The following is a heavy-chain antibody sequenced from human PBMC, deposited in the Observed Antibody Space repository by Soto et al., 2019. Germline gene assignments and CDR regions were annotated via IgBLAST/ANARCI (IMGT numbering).Heavy chain of an antibody. Sequence: QVQLVQSGAEVKKPGSSVKVSCKASGGTFSSYAISWVRQAPGQGLEWMGGIIPIFGTANYAQKFQGRVTIAADESTSTAYMELSGLRSEDTAVYYCARRGYCGGDCYSYDYWGQGTLVTVSS. J-gene: IGHJ4*02. CDR1: GGTFSSYA. CDR3: ARRGYCGGDCYSYDY. V-gene: IGHV1-69*01. CDR2: IIPIFGTA. D-gene: IGHD2-21*02.